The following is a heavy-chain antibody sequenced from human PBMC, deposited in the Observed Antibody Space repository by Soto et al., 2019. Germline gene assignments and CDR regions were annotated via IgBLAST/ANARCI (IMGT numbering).Heavy chain of an antibody. CDR1: GESISSGGYY. J-gene: IGHJ4*02. Sequence: QVQLQESGPGLVKPSQTLSLTCSVSGESISSGGYYWSWIHHHPGKGLECIGYIYDSESAYYNPSLKSRVTISMDTSKNHFAMRLSSVTAADTAVYYCARASSSSSAADYWGQGTLATVSS. CDR3: ARASSSSSAADY. CDR2: IYDSESA. D-gene: IGHD6-6*01. V-gene: IGHV4-31*03.